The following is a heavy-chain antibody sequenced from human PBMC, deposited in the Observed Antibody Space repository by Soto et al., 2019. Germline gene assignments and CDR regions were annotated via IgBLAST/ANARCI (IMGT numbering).Heavy chain of an antibody. V-gene: IGHV4-30-2*01. CDR3: ARDSNYYGSGYFDY. CDR2: IYHSGST. J-gene: IGHJ4*02. D-gene: IGHD3-10*01. Sequence: SETLSLTCAVSGGSISSGGYSWSWIRQPPGKGLEWIGYIYHSGSTYYNPSLKSRVTISVDRSKNQFSLKLSSVTAADTAVYYCARDSNYYGSGYFDYWGQGTLVTVSS. CDR1: GGSISSGGYS.